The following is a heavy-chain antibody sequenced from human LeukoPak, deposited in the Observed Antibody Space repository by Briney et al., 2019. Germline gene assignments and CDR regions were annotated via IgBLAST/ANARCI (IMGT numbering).Heavy chain of an antibody. Sequence: PSETLSLTCAVYGGSFSGYYWSWIRQPPGKGLEWIGEINHSGSTNYNPSLKSRVTISVDTSKNQFSLKLSSVTAADTAVYYCARGFPMTYYYGSGSYYNRYYFDYWGQGTLVTVSS. V-gene: IGHV4-34*01. CDR2: INHSGST. CDR1: GGSFSGYY. D-gene: IGHD3-10*01. CDR3: ARGFPMTYYYGSGSYYNRYYFDY. J-gene: IGHJ4*02.